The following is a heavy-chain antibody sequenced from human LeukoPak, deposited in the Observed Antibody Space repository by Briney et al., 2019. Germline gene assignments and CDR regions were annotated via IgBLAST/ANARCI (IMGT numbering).Heavy chain of an antibody. J-gene: IGHJ4*02. D-gene: IGHD6-13*01. CDR3: AKSSLKYSSSWYYFDY. CDR1: GFTFSSYG. CDR2: IRYDGSNK. Sequence: GGSLRLSCAASGFTFSSYGMHWVRQAPGKGLEWVAFIRYDGSNKYYADSVKGRFTISRDNSKNTLYLQMNGLRAEDTAVYYCAKSSLKYSSSWYYFDYWGQGTLVTVSS. V-gene: IGHV3-30*02.